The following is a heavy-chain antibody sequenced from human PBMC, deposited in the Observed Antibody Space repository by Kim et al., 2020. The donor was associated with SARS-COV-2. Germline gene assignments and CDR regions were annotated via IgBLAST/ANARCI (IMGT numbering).Heavy chain of an antibody. Sequence: YGDSLKGRFTISRDNSKNMLYLQMNSLRAEDTAVYYCAKSRVTSSASSDYWGQGTLVTVSS. V-gene: IGHV3-30*02. J-gene: IGHJ4*02. CDR3: AKSRVTSSASSDY. D-gene: IGHD2-2*01.